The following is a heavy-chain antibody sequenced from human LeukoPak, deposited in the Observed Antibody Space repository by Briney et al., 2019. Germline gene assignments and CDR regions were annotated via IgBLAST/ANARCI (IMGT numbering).Heavy chain of an antibody. J-gene: IGHJ4*02. CDR3: ARLTRRGDYFDY. CDR2: IYYSGST. D-gene: IGHD3-10*01. V-gene: IGHV4-39*01. CDR1: GGSISSSSYY. Sequence: SSETLSLTCTVSGGSISSSSYYWGWIRQPPGKGLEWIGSIYYSGSTYYNPSLKSRVTISVDTSKNQFSPKLSSVTAADTAVYYCARLTRRGDYFDYWGQGTLVTVSS.